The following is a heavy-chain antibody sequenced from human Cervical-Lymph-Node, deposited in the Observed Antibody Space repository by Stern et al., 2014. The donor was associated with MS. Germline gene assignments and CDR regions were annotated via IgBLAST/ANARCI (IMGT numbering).Heavy chain of an antibody. CDR1: GFRFSSYG. D-gene: IGHD5-18*01. CDR2: ISYDGSNT. CDR3: ARIPRGYSYDQYYFDY. V-gene: IGHV3-30*03. J-gene: IGHJ4*02. Sequence: VQLVESGGGVVQPGRSLRLSCEASGFRFSSYGIHWVRQAPGKGLEWVAVISYDGSNTHYGVSVKGRFTISRDNSKNMLFLHMNSLSAEDTAVYYCARIPRGYSYDQYYFDYWGQGTLVTVSS.